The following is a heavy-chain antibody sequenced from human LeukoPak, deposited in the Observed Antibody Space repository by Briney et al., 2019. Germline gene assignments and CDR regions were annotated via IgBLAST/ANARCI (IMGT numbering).Heavy chain of an antibody. CDR1: GFTFSSYE. V-gene: IGHV3-48*03. CDR2: ISSSGSTI. CDR3: ARPNKVRGNDAFDI. Sequence: GGSLRLSCAASGFTFSSYEMNWDRQAPGKGLEWVSYISSSGSTIYYADSVKGRFTISRDNAKNSLYLQINSLRAEDTAVYYCARPNKVRGNDAFDIWGQGTMVTLSS. J-gene: IGHJ3*02. D-gene: IGHD3-10*01.